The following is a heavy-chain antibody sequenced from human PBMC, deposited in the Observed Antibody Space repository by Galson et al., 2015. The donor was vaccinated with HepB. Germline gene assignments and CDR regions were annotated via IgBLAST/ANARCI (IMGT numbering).Heavy chain of an antibody. CDR1: GFTFSNYA. CDR3: ARDDEYVLLALFDY. Sequence: SLRLSCAASGFTFSNYAMHWVRQAPGKGLEWVAVISYDGSNKYYADSVKGRFTISRDNSKNTLYLQMNSLRAEDTSVYYCARDDEYVLLALFDYWGQGTLVTVSS. CDR2: ISYDGSNK. V-gene: IGHV3-30-3*01. J-gene: IGHJ4*02. D-gene: IGHD3-10*01.